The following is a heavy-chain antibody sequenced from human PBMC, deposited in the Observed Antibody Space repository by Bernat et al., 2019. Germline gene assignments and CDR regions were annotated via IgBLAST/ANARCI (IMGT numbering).Heavy chain of an antibody. D-gene: IGHD6-19*01. CDR2: ILYDGDNK. Sequence: QVQLVESGGGVVQPGRSLRLSCAASGFTFSSHKMHWVRQAPGKGLEWVALILYDGDNKYYADSGKGRFTISRDNSKNTLYLQMNSLRAEDTAVYYCAKRNLYNDGWYDFWGQGTLVTVSS. V-gene: IGHV3-30-3*02. CDR3: AKRNLYNDGWYDF. J-gene: IGHJ4*02. CDR1: GFTFSSHK.